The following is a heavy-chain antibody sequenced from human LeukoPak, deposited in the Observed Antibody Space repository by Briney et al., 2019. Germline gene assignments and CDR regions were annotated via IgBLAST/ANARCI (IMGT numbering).Heavy chain of an antibody. D-gene: IGHD2-15*01. J-gene: IGHJ4*02. CDR1: GGSISSSSYY. CDR2: IYYSGST. CDR3: AWSSGGSCYSCLDY. V-gene: IGHV4-61*05. Sequence: SETPSLTCTVSGGSISSSSYYWGWIRQPPGKGLEWIGYIYYSGSTNYNPSLKSRVTISVDTSKNQFSLKLSSVTAADTAVYYCAWSSGGSCYSCLDYWGQGTLVTVSS.